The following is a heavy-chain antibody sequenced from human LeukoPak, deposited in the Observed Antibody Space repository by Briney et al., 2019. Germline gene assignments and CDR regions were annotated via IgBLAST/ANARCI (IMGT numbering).Heavy chain of an antibody. CDR1: GFTFSSYG. J-gene: IGHJ3*02. Sequence: GGSLRLSCAASGFTFSSYGMHWVRQAPGKGLEGVAVIWYDGSNKYYADSVKGRFTISRDNSKNTLYLQMNSLRAEDTAVYYCAREAYCGGDCYSDAFDIWGQGTMVTVSS. CDR2: IWYDGSNK. CDR3: AREAYCGGDCYSDAFDI. V-gene: IGHV3-33*01. D-gene: IGHD2-21*01.